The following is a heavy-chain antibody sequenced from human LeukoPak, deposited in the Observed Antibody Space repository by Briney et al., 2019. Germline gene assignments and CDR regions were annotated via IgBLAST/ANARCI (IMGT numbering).Heavy chain of an antibody. D-gene: IGHD6-19*01. J-gene: IGHJ6*03. CDR1: GGSISSYY. CDR3: ARVVAVAGLYYYYYMDV. CDR2: IYYSGST. Sequence: SETLSLTCTVPGGSISSYYWSWIRQPPGKGLEWIGYIYYSGSTNYNPSLKSRVTISVDTSKNQFSLKLSSVTAADTAVYYCARVVAVAGLYYYYYMDVWGKGTTVTVSS. V-gene: IGHV4-59*01.